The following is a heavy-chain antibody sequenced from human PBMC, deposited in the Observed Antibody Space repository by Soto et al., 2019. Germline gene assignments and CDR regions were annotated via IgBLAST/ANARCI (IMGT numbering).Heavy chain of an antibody. CDR3: TGRIYSSGSLDY. CDR2: IRSKANSYAT. D-gene: IGHD4-4*01. J-gene: IGHJ4*02. CDR1: GFTFSGSA. Sequence: GGSLRLSCAASGFTFSGSAMHWVRQASGKGLEWVGRIRSKANSYATAYAASVKGRFTISRDDSKNTAYLQMNSLKTEDTAVYFCTGRIYSSGSLDYWGQETLVTVSS. V-gene: IGHV3-73*01.